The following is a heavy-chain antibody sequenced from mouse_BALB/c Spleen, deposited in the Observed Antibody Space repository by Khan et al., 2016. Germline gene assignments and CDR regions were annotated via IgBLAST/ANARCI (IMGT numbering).Heavy chain of an antibody. CDR2: IRNKANGYTT. CDR1: GFTFTDYY. Sequence: EVELVESGGGLVQPGGSLRLSCATSGFTFTDYYMSWVRQPPGKALEWLGFIRNKANGYTTEYSASVKGRFTISRDNSQSILYLQMNTLQAEDSATYYCARDGTFDYWGQGTTLTVSS. CDR3: ARDGTFDY. D-gene: IGHD2-14*01. V-gene: IGHV7-3*02. J-gene: IGHJ2*01.